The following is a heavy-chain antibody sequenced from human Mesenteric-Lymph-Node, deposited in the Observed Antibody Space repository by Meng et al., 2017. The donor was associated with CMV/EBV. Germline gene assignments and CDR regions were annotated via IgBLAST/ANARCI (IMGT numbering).Heavy chain of an antibody. CDR3: ARSQVGSTMSLYCFDY. CDR1: GATFSLYT. V-gene: IGHV1-69*02. Sequence: GATFSLYTIRWRQQPPEQGLELMESINPVLGIAHSALKFQGTLTLTAAKYTRSAYLELRTLRSEDASVYDCARSQVGSTMSLYCFDYWGQGTLVTVSS. D-gene: IGHD3-10*02. J-gene: IGHJ4*02. CDR2: INPVLGIA.